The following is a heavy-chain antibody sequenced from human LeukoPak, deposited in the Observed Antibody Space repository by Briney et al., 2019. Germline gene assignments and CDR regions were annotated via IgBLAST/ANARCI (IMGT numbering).Heavy chain of an antibody. CDR2: VNQGGTEK. CDR1: GFTFSSQW. CDR3: AREHYFYHMDG. Sequence: GGSLRLSCAASGFTFSSQWMGWVRQAPGKGLEWVANVNQGGTEKFYVDSVKGRFTISRDNDENSLYLQMNSLRVEDTAVYYCAREHYFYHMDGWGEGTTVTVSS. V-gene: IGHV3-7*01. J-gene: IGHJ6*03.